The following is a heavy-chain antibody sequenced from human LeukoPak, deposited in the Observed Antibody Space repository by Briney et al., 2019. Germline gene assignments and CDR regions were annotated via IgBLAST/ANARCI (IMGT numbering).Heavy chain of an antibody. CDR2: ISSSSSYI. CDR1: GFTFSSYS. Sequence: GGSLRLSCAASGFTFSSYSMNWVRQAPGKGLEWASSISSSSSYIYYADSVKGRFTISRDNAKNSLYLQMNSLRAEDTAVYYCARDRSSGWSDYWGQGTLVTVSS. V-gene: IGHV3-21*01. CDR3: ARDRSSGWSDY. D-gene: IGHD6-19*01. J-gene: IGHJ4*02.